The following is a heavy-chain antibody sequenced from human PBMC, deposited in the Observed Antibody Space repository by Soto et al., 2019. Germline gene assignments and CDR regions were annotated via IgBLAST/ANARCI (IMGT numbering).Heavy chain of an antibody. V-gene: IGHV3-64*01. CDR2: ISPDGSNT. CDR1: GFTFSSYA. D-gene: IGHD1-26*01. J-gene: IGHJ4*02. Sequence: EVQLVESGGGLVQPGGSLRLSCAASGFTFSSYAMHWVRQAPGKGLEYVSGISPDGSNTYFANSVKGRFTIFRDNSKSTLYLQMGSLRAEDLAVYYCARGQTWAHFDYWGEGTLVTVSS. CDR3: ARGQTWAHFDY.